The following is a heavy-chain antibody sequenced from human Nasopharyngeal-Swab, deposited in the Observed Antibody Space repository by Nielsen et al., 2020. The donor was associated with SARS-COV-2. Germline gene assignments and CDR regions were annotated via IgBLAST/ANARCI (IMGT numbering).Heavy chain of an antibody. J-gene: IGHJ6*02. Sequence: GGSLRLSCAASDFTVSGNYMTWVPQAPGNGLEWVSSMYSDDRTDYSDSVRGRFTVSRDNSKNTLYLQMSGLRVEDTAVYYCARGAYRLLDVWGQGTPVTVSS. V-gene: IGHV3-53*01. CDR1: DFTVSGNY. CDR3: ARGAYRLLDV. D-gene: IGHD3-16*01. CDR2: MYSDDRT.